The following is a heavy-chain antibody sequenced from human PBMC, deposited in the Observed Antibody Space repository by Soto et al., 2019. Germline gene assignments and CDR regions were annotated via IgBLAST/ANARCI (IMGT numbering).Heavy chain of an antibody. D-gene: IGHD1-26*01. V-gene: IGHV3-30-3*01. CDR2: ISENGVNK. CDR3: ARRLTRAGSALGY. Sequence: QMQLVESGGGVVQTGASLRLSCSASGFPFTSFAIHWVRQAPDKGLEWVAVISENGVNKYSEEYVMGRFLISRYKSKNTVELEMNSLRPEDTAIYFCARRLTRAGSALGYWGQGPLVTVAS. CDR1: GFPFTSFA. J-gene: IGHJ4*02.